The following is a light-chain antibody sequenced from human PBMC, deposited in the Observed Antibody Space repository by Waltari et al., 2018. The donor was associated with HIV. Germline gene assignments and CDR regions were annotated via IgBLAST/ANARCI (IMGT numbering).Light chain of an antibody. CDR2: EVS. J-gene: IGLJ1*01. V-gene: IGLV2-14*01. CDR3: SSYTSRDTFV. Sequence: QSALTQPAAVSGSPGQSITIPCTGARGDVGTYNYVSWYQQLPGKAPKLIIYEVSNRPSGLSNRFSGSKSGNTASLTISGLQAEDEGYYYCSSYTSRDTFVFGTGTEVTVL. CDR1: RGDVGTYNY.